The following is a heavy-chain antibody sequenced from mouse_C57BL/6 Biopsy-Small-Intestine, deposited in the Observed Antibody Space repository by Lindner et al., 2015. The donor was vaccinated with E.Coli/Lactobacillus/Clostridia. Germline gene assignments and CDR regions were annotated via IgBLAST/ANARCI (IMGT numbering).Heavy chain of an antibody. CDR3: ARGSNYPYYAMDY. J-gene: IGHJ4*01. D-gene: IGHD2-5*01. V-gene: IGHV1-47*01. CDR1: GYTFTTYP. CDR2: FHPYNDDT. Sequence: VQLQESGAELVKPGASVKMSCEASGYTFTTYPIEWLKQGHGKSLEWIGNFHPYNDDTKYNEKFKGKATLTVEKSSSTVYLELSRLTSDDSAVYYCARGSNYPYYAMDYWGQGTSVTVSS.